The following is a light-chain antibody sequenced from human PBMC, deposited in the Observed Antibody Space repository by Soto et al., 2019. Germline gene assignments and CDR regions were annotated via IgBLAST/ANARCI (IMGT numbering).Light chain of an antibody. V-gene: IGKV3-15*01. J-gene: IGKJ1*01. CDR1: QSVSSN. Sequence: EIRLTQSPCTLSLSTGERATLSCRASQSVSSNLAWYQQRPGQAPRLLIYGASTRAAGIPARFSGSGSETDFTLTISSLQPEDFATYSCRQSYSTTWTFGQGTKV. CDR3: RQSYSTTWT. CDR2: GAS.